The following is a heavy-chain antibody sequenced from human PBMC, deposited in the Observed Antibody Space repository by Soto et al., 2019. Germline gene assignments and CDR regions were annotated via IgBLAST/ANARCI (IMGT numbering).Heavy chain of an antibody. CDR2: IWYDGSNK. CDR3: ARGRRTRYSSSYDAFDI. D-gene: IGHD6-6*01. J-gene: IGHJ3*02. V-gene: IGHV3-33*01. Sequence: GGSLRLSCAASGFTFSSYGMHRVRQAPGKGLEWVAVIWYDGSNKYYADSVKGRFTISRDNSKNTLYLQMNSLRAEDTAVYYCARGRRTRYSSSYDAFDIWGQGTMVTVSS. CDR1: GFTFSSYG.